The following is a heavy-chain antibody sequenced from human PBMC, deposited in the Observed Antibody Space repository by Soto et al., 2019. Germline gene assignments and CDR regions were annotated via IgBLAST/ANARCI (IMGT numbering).Heavy chain of an antibody. Sequence: QVQLVQSGAEVKKPGASVKVSCKASGYTFTSYGISWVRQAPGQGIEWMGWINPYNGNTNYAQKLQGRVTMTTDTSTNSAYRELRSLRSDDTAVYYCARDWFGIDYRGQGTLVTGSS. J-gene: IGHJ4*02. CDR1: GYTFTSYG. CDR2: INPYNGNT. V-gene: IGHV1-18*01. CDR3: ARDWFGIDY. D-gene: IGHD3-16*01.